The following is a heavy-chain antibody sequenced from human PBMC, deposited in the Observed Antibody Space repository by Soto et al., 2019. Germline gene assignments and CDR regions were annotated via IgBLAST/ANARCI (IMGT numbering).Heavy chain of an antibody. CDR3: AKDHYTVTGNYWYFDL. J-gene: IGHJ2*01. D-gene: IGHD4-17*01. CDR2: ISYDGSNK. Sequence: QVQLVESGGGVVQPGRSLRLSCAASGFTFSSYGMHWVRQAPGKGLEWVAVISYDGSNKYYADSVKGRFTISSDNSKNTLYLQMNSLRAEDTAVYYCAKDHYTVTGNYWYFDLWGRGNLVTVSS. CDR1: GFTFSSYG. V-gene: IGHV3-30*18.